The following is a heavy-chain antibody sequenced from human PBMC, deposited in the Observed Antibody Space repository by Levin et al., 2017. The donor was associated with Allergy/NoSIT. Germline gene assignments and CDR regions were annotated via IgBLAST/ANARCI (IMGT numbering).Heavy chain of an antibody. CDR1: GDSITNAY. D-gene: IGHD1-1*01. Sequence: SQTLSLTCTVSGDSITNAYWSWIRPPPGKGLEWIGYIHYSGSTNYNPSLQSRVTISVHTSKNQFSLRLSSVTAADTALFYWARLPYWTHWYFDLWGRGTLVTVSS. CDR2: IHYSGST. J-gene: IGHJ2*01. V-gene: IGHV4-59*01. CDR3: ARLPYWTHWYFDL.